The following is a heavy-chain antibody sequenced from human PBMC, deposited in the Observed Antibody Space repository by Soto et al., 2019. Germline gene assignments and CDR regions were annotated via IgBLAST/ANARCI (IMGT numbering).Heavy chain of an antibody. V-gene: IGHV3-15*07. CDR2: IKSKTDGGTT. D-gene: IGHD3-22*01. Sequence: GGSLRLSCAASGLTFSNAWMNWVRQAPGKGLEWVGRIKSKTDGGTTDYAAPVKGRFTISRDDSKNTLYLQMNSLKTEDTAVYYCTYYYDSSEEVSDYWGQGTLVTVSS. CDR3: TYYYDSSEEVSDY. CDR1: GLTFSNAW. J-gene: IGHJ4*02.